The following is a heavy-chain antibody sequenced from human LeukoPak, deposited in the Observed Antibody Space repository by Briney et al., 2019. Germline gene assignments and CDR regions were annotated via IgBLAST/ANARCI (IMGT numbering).Heavy chain of an antibody. V-gene: IGHV3-7*01. CDR3: AREEDNADEYLREDY. CDR1: GFTFSSYW. D-gene: IGHD2-15*01. Sequence: GGSLRLSCAASGFTFSSYWMSWVRQATGKGLEWVANIKQDGSEQNYVDSVKGRFTISRDNARNSLYLQMDSLRAEDTAVYYCAREEDNADEYLREDYXGQGTLVTVSS. J-gene: IGHJ4*02. CDR2: IKQDGSEQ.